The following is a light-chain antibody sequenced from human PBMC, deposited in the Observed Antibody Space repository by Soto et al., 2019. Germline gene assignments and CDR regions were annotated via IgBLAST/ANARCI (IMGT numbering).Light chain of an antibody. V-gene: IGKV1-5*03. CDR2: KAS. J-gene: IGKJ1*01. CDR1: QNISNW. Sequence: EIQMTQSPSTLSASIGDRVTITCRASQNISNWLAWYQQKPGKAPKLLIYKASSLEGGVPSRFSGSASGTEFTLTISSLQPDDFATYYCQHYDGFPWTFGQGTKVEIK. CDR3: QHYDGFPWT.